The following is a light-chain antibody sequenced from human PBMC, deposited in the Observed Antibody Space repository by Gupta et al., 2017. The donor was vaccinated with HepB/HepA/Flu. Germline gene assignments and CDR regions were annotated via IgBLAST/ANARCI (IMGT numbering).Light chain of an antibody. V-gene: IGKV3-20*01. CDR1: QSVSSDY. CDR3: QQYGSSLYT. Sequence: VLTQSPGTLSLSPGERATLSCRASQSVSSDYLAWYQQKPGQTPRLLIYGASSRATGIPDRFSGSGSGTDFTLTISRLEPEDFAVYYCQQYGSSLYTFGQGTKVEIK. J-gene: IGKJ2*01. CDR2: GAS.